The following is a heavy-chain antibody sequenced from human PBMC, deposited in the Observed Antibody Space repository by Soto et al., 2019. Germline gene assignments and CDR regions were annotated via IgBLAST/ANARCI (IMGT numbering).Heavy chain of an antibody. CDR3: ARDQKYYRLRYFDWLLYDPLDI. D-gene: IGHD3-9*01. CDR2: ISYDGVNK. Sequence: QVQLVESGGGVVQPGRSLRLSCAASGFTFSSYAMHWVRLAPGKGLEWVTIISYDGVNKYYADSVKGRFTSSRDNSKNMLYLEMNSLRAEDTAVYYCARDQKYYRLRYFDWLLYDPLDIWGQGTMVTVSS. V-gene: IGHV3-30-3*01. CDR1: GFTFSSYA. J-gene: IGHJ3*02.